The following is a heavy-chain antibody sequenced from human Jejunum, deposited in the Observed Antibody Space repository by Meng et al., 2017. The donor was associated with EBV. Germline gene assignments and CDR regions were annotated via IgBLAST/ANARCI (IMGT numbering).Heavy chain of an antibody. V-gene: IGHV3-23*01. CDR1: GFTFSCYS. CDR3: AKLLKY. Sequence: EVQLLAVGGGLVQPGGSLGLSFAPSGFTFSCYSMSWVRQAPGKGLEWVSTVSGSGGNTYYADSVKGRFTISRDISKNTLYLQMNSLTAEDTAIYYCAKLLKYWGQGTLVTVSS. J-gene: IGHJ4*02. CDR2: VSGSGGNT.